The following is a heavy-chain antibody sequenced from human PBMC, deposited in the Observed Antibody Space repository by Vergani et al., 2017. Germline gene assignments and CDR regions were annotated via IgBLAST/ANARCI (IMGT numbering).Heavy chain of an antibody. J-gene: IGHJ4*02. D-gene: IGHD4-23*01. CDR2: INPNSGGT. CDR3: AREGKSQTYYFDY. Sequence: QIHLVQSAGEMKNPGASVKVSCKASGYTFTGYYMHWVRQAPGQGLEWMGWINPNSGGTNYAQKFQGRVTMTRDTSISTAYMELSRLRSDDTAVYYCAREGKSQTYYFDYWGQGTLVTVSS. V-gene: IGHV1-2*02. CDR1: GYTFTGYY.